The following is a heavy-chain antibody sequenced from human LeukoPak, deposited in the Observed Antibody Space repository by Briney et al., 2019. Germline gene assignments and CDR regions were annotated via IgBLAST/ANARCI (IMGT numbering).Heavy chain of an antibody. D-gene: IGHD5-12*01. CDR2: IIPIFGTA. CDR1: GGTFSSYA. CDR3: AREFAFDIVATSGSELFDNY. V-gene: IGHV1-69*06. J-gene: IGHJ4*02. Sequence: SVKVSCKASGGTFSSYAISWVRQAPGQGLEWMGRIIPIFGTANYAQKFQGRVTITADKSTSTAYMELSSLRSEDTAVYYCAREFAFDIVATSGSELFDNYWGQGTLVTVSS.